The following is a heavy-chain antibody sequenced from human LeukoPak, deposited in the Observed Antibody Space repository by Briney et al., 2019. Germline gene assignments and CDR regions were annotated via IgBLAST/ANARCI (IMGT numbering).Heavy chain of an antibody. D-gene: IGHD3-10*01. J-gene: IGHJ6*03. CDR2: INTNTGNP. CDR3: ARFGAPIRGGIGEGLLWFGELWSGLYMDV. CDR1: GYTFTSYA. V-gene: IGHV7-4-1*02. Sequence: GASVKVSCKASGYTFTSYAMNWVRQAPGQGLEWMGWINTNTGNPTYAQGFTGRFVFSLDTSVSTAYLQISSLKAEDTAVYYCARFGAPIRGGIGEGLLWFGELWSGLYMDVWGKGTTVTVSS.